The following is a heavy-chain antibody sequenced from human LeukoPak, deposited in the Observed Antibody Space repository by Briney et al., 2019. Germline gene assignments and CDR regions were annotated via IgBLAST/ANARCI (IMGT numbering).Heavy chain of an antibody. CDR2: IIPIFGTA. V-gene: IGHV1-69*01. J-gene: IGHJ5*02. D-gene: IGHD3-10*01. Sequence: ASVKLSCKASGGTFSSYAISWVRQAPGQGLEWMGGIIPIFGTANYAQKFQGRVTITADESTSTAHMELSSLRSEDKAVYYCARGMRGVVRGVIPPRSWFYPWGRGTLVTVSS. CDR1: GGTFSSYA. CDR3: ARGMRGVVRGVIPPRSWFYP.